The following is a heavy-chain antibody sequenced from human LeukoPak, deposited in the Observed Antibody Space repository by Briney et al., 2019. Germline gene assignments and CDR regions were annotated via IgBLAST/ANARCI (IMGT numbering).Heavy chain of an antibody. V-gene: IGHV1-18*04. Sequence: RASVKVSCKASGYTFTGYYMQWVRQAPGQGLEWMGWISGYNGNTNYAQNLQGRVTMTTDTSTSTAYMELRSLRSDDTAVYYCARGTRMGYFDYWGQGTLVTVSS. J-gene: IGHJ4*02. CDR3: ARGTRMGYFDY. CDR1: GYTFTGYY. D-gene: IGHD2-8*01. CDR2: ISGYNGNT.